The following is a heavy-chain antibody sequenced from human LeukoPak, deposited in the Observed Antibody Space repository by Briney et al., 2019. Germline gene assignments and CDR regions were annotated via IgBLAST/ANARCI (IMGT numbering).Heavy chain of an antibody. J-gene: IGHJ3*02. CDR1: GFTVSSNY. CDR3: ARDPEYRSGAFDI. CDR2: IYSGGSA. D-gene: IGHD3-10*01. V-gene: IGHV3-53*01. Sequence: GGSLRLSCAASGFTVSSNYMSWVRQAPGKGLEWVSVIYSGGSAYYADSVKGRFTISRDNSKNTLYLQMNSLRAEDTAVYYCARDPEYRSGAFDIWGQGTMVTVSS.